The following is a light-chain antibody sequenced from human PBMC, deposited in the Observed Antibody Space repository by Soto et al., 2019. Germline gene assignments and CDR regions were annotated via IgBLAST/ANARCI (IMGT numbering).Light chain of an antibody. Sequence: DVEMTQSPGSLPLSLGERATINCKSDRSISYNSRTYLAWYQQKPGQPPRLLIGWASTRESGVPDRSIGGGSGTEFSLTIASLQAEDVAVYYCQQYYTSLPTFGQGTKVEIK. CDR1: RSISYNSRTY. CDR2: WAS. J-gene: IGKJ1*01. CDR3: QQYYTSLPT. V-gene: IGKV4-1*01.